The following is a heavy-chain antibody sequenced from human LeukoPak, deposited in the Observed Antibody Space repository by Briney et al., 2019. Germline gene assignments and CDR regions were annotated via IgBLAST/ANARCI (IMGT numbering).Heavy chain of an antibody. CDR3: ASGYRYGGSAYYYYGMDV. J-gene: IGHJ6*02. CDR2: IIPIFGIA. Sequence: ASVKVSCKASGGTFSSYAISWVRQAPGQGLEWMGRIIPIFGIANYAQKFQGRVMITADKSTSTAYMELSSLRSEDTAVYYCASGYRYGGSAYYYYGMDVWGQGTTVTVSS. V-gene: IGHV1-69*04. CDR1: GGTFSSYA. D-gene: IGHD5-18*01.